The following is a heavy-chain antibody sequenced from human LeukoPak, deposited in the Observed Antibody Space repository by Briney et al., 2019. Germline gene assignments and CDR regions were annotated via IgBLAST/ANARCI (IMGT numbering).Heavy chain of an antibody. V-gene: IGHV3-74*01. J-gene: IGHJ3*02. CDR3: AGERNAFDI. CDR1: GFTFSSNW. CDR2: INTDGTGT. Sequence: GGSLRLSCAASGFTFSSNWMHWVRQAPGKGLVWVSGINTDGTGTTFADSVKGRFSISRDNAQNMLYLQMNSLRAEDTAVYCCAGERNAFDIWGQGTMVTVSS.